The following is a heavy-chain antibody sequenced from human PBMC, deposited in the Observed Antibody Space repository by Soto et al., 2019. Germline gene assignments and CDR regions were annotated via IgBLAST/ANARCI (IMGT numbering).Heavy chain of an antibody. CDR3: ARSDDFWSGYSGRRGYYMDV. Sequence: SETLSLTCTVSGGSISSGGYYWSWIRQHPGKGLEWIGYIYYSGSTYYNPSLKSRVTISVDTSKNQFSLKLSSVTAADTAVYYCARSDDFWSGYSGRRGYYMDVWGKGTTVTVSS. D-gene: IGHD3-3*01. CDR2: IYYSGST. J-gene: IGHJ6*03. V-gene: IGHV4-31*03. CDR1: GGSISSGGYY.